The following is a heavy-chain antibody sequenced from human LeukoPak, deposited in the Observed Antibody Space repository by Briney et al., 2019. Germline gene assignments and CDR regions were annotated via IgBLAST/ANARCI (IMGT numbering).Heavy chain of an antibody. V-gene: IGHV3-30*04. J-gene: IGHJ3*02. CDR1: GFTFSSYA. CDR3: AKGDSSGYDAFDI. Sequence: GGALRLSCAASGFTFSSYAMHWVRQAPGNGLEWVAVISYDVSNKYYADSVKGRFTISRDNSKNTLYLQMNSLRAEDTAVYYCAKGDSSGYDAFDIWGQGTMVTVSS. D-gene: IGHD3-22*01. CDR2: ISYDVSNK.